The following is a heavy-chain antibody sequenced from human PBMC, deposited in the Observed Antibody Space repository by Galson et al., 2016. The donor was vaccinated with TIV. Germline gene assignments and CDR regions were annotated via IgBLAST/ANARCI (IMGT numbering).Heavy chain of an antibody. CDR2: FSNSDYT. J-gene: IGHJ6*02. CDR1: GFSVSDNY. D-gene: IGHD2-21*01. V-gene: IGHV3-53*05. CDR3: ARERRHCGDNCYISYYFVMDV. Sequence: SLRLSCAASGFSVSDNYINWVRQAPGKGLEWVSIFSNSDYTNYADSVKGRFTISRDNSKNTVYLHMSRLRAEDTAVYYCARERRHCGDNCYISYYFVMDVWGQGTTVPVSS.